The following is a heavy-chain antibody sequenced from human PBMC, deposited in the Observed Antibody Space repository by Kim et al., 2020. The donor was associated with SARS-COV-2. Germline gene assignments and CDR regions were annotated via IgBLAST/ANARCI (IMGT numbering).Heavy chain of an antibody. Sequence: GSTNCDPSLKSRVTISVDTSKNQFSLKLSSVTAAGTAVYYCAGNFDRLDYWGQGTLVTVSS. CDR2: GST. CDR3: AGNFDRLDY. V-gene: IGHV4-34*01. J-gene: IGHJ4*02.